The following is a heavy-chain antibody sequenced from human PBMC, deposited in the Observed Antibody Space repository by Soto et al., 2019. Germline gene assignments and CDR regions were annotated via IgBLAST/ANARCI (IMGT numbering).Heavy chain of an antibody. CDR1: GGTFSSYA. CDR2: IIPIFGTA. Sequence: QVQLVQSGAEVQKPGSSVKVSCKASGGTFSSYAISWVRQAPGQGLEWMGGIIPIFGTANYAQKFQGRVTITADESTSTAYMELSSLRSEDTAVYYCAREPNKPVAGTFVYYYYGMDVWGQGTTVTVSS. J-gene: IGHJ6*02. CDR3: AREPNKPVAGTFVYYYYGMDV. V-gene: IGHV1-69*01. D-gene: IGHD6-19*01.